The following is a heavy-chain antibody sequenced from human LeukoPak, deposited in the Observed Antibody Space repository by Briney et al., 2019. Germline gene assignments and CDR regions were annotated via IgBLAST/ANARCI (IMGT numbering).Heavy chain of an antibody. Sequence: GASVKVSCKASGYTFTGYYMHWVRQAPGQGLEWMGRINPNSGGTNYAQKFQGRVTMTRDTSISTAYMELSRLRSDDTAVYYCARDRGDQGRYYFDYWGQGTLVTVCS. J-gene: IGHJ4*02. CDR3: ARDRGDQGRYYFDY. V-gene: IGHV1-2*06. D-gene: IGHD1-26*01. CDR1: GYTFTGYY. CDR2: INPNSGGT.